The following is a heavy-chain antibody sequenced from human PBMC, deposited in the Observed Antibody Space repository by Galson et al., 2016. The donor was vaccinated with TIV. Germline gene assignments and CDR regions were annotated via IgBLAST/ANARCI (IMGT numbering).Heavy chain of an antibody. Sequence: SLRLSCAASGLSVSINYMTWVRQAPGKGLEWVSLISDGGNTYYPDSVKGRFTISRDNSKNTLYLQMNSLRVEDKAVYYCARDRGVDATYYYYYYGMDVWGQGTAVTVSS. CDR1: GLSVSINY. CDR3: ARDRGVDATYYYYYYGMDV. D-gene: IGHD3-10*01. V-gene: IGHV3-66*02. CDR2: ISDGGNT. J-gene: IGHJ6*02.